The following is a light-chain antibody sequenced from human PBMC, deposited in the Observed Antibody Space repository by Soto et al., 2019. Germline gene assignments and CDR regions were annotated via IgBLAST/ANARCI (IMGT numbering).Light chain of an antibody. CDR2: GAS. CDR3: QQYYTFPWM. CDR1: QGITSA. J-gene: IGKJ1*01. V-gene: IGKV1-13*02. Sequence: AIQLTQSPSSLSASVGDRVTITCRASQGITSAFAWYQQRPGKAPKLLIYGASTLGSGVPSRFSGSGSGTDFTLTISSLQPEDFATYYCQQYYTFPWMFGQGTKVEIK.